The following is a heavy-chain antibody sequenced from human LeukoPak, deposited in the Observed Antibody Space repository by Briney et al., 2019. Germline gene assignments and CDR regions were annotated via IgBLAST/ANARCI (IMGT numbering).Heavy chain of an antibody. CDR2: ISGSGGST. CDR3: AKDLGWFGEASPY. CDR1: GFTFSSYA. J-gene: IGHJ4*02. D-gene: IGHD3-10*01. Sequence: GGSLRLSCAASGFTFSSYAMSWVRQAPGKGLEWVSAISGSGGSTYYADSVKGRFTISRDNSKNTLYLQVNSLRAEDTAVYYCAKDLGWFGEASPYWGQGTLVTVSS. V-gene: IGHV3-23*01.